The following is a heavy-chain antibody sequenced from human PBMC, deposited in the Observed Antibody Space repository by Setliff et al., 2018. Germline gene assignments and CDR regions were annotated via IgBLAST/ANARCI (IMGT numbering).Heavy chain of an antibody. CDR1: GYTFTSYG. J-gene: IGHJ4*02. V-gene: IGHV1-18*01. CDR2: ISA. D-gene: IGHD2-2*01. CDR3: ARGPLDFVVVPAAAKFDF. Sequence: ASVKVSCKASGYTFTSYGINWVRQAPGQGLEWMGWISAYARKFQGRVTTTTDTPTNTAYMELRSLRSDDTAVYYCARGPLDFVVVPAAAKFDFWGQGTLVTVSS.